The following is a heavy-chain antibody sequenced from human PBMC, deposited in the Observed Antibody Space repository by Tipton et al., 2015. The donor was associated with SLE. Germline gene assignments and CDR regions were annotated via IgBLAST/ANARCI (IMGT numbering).Heavy chain of an antibody. Sequence: TLSLTCTVSGGSISGYSWTWIRQPPGKGLDWIGYFYYSGTTNYNPSLKSRVTISVDTSKNQFSPRLNSVTAADTAVYYCARGHIAAGRSALEYWGQGTLVTVSS. CDR3: ARGHIAAGRSALEY. CDR2: FYYSGTT. J-gene: IGHJ4*02. CDR1: GGSISGYS. V-gene: IGHV4-59*01. D-gene: IGHD6-6*01.